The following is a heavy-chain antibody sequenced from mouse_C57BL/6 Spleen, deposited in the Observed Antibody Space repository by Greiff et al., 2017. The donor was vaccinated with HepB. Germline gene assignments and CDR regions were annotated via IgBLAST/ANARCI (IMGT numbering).Heavy chain of an antibody. CDR1: GYTFTDYY. Sequence: VQLQQSGPELVKPGASVKISCKASGYTFTDYYMNWVKQSHGKSLEWIGDINPNNGGTSYNQKFKGKATLTVDKSSSTAYMELHSLTSEDSAVYYCARAISHMDYWGQGTSVTVSS. J-gene: IGHJ4*01. CDR2: INPNNGGT. CDR3: ARAISHMDY. V-gene: IGHV1-26*01.